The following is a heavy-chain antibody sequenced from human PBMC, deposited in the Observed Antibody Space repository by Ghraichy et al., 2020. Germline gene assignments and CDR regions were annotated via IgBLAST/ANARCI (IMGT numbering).Heavy chain of an antibody. CDR1: GGSISSSSYY. D-gene: IGHD6-19*01. V-gene: IGHV4-39*07. J-gene: IGHJ6*02. CDR3: ARHPALYSSGWYVRGFLTEHYGMDV. Sequence: SETLSLTCTVSGGSISSSSYYWGWIRQPPGKGLEWIGSIYYSGSTYYNPSLKSRVTISVDTSKNQFSLKLSSVTAADTAVYYCARHPALYSSGWYVRGFLTEHYGMDVWGQGTTVTVSS. CDR2: IYYSGST.